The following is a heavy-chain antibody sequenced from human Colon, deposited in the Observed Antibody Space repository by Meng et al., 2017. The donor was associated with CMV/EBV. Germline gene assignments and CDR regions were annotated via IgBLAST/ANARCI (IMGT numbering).Heavy chain of an antibody. D-gene: IGHD6-13*01. CDR2: INPNTGTP. V-gene: IGHV7-4-1*02. J-gene: IGHJ4*02. CDR1: GYTFTPYN. Sequence: SCTASGYTFTPYNISWVRQAPGQRLEWMGYINPNTGTPTYVQGFTGRFVFSLDTSVSTAYLQISSLKAEDTAVYYCATGSVAAHGKGYWGQGTLVTVSS. CDR3: ATGSVAAHGKGY.